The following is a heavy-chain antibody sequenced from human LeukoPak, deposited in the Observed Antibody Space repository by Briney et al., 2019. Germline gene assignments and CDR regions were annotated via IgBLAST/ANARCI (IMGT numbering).Heavy chain of an antibody. CDR2: IYYSGTT. V-gene: IGHV4-31*03. J-gene: IGHJ6*02. Sequence: SETLSLTCTVSGGSISSGGFHWRWIRQLPGKGLEWIGYIYYSGTTAYSPSLKSRVTMSIDTSKNQFSLNLSSVTAADTAVYYCARDRITMVRGVDGMDVWGQGTTVTVSS. D-gene: IGHD3-10*01. CDR3: ARDRITMVRGVDGMDV. CDR1: GGSISSGGFH.